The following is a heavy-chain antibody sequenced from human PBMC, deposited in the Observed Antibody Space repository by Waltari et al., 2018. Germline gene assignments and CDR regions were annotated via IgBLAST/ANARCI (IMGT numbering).Heavy chain of an antibody. J-gene: IGHJ6*02. CDR2: INPYSGAT. V-gene: IGHV1-2*02. D-gene: IGHD3-10*01. CDR3: ARDREASMASCYSSGLDV. Sequence: QVQLVQSGAEVKKPGASVKVSCMASGYTFTAYYVHWVRQAPGQGLEWMGLINPYSGATNPDQKFQGRATMTRDRSVSTAYMEPRSLRSDDTAVYYFARDREASMASCYSSGLDVWGLGTTVIVSS. CDR1: GYTFTAYY.